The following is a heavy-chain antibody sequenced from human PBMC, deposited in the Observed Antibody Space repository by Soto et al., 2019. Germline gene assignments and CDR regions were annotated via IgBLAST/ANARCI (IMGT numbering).Heavy chain of an antibody. CDR3: VSAKVRGGYYYYYGMDV. V-gene: IGHV3-21*01. Sequence: GGSLRLSCAASGFTFSSYSMNWVRRAPGKGLEWVSSISINSSYIYYADSVKGRFTISRDNAKNSLYLQMNSLRAEDTAVHYCVSAKVRGGYYYYYGMDVWGQGTTVTVSS. CDR2: ISINSSYI. CDR1: GFTFSSYS. J-gene: IGHJ6*02. D-gene: IGHD3-16*01.